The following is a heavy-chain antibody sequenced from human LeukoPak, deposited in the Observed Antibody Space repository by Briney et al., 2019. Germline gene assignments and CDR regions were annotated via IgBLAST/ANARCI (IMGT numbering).Heavy chain of an antibody. CDR3: ARENYYDSSGYYPRFDY. J-gene: IGHJ4*02. CDR2: IKQDGSEK. CDR1: GFTFSSYW. V-gene: IGHV3-7*01. D-gene: IGHD3-22*01. Sequence: GGSLRLSCAASGFTFSSYWMSWVRQAPGKGLEGVANIKQDGSEKYYVDSVKGRFTISRDNAKNSLYLQMNSLRAEDTAVYYCARENYYDSSGYYPRFDYWGQGTLVTVSS.